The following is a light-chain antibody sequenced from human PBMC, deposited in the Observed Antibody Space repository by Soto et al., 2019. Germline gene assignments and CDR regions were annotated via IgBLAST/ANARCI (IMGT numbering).Light chain of an antibody. CDR3: QHYGSSRWA. CDR1: QSVASAY. CDR2: GAS. J-gene: IGKJ1*01. Sequence: EIVLTQSPGTLSLSPGERATLSCRASQSVASAYLAWYHHKPGQPPRLLIYGASSRATGIPDRISGSGSGTDFTLTISRLEAEDFGLYYCQHYGSSRWAFGQGTKVEAK. V-gene: IGKV3-20*01.